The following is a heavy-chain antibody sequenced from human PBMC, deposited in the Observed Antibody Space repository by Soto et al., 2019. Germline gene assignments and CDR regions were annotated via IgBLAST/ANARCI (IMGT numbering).Heavy chain of an antibody. CDR3: ASYMEDGVVVAATKGSYFDY. CDR2: INPSGGST. J-gene: IGHJ4*02. CDR1: GYTFTSYY. Sequence: VASVKVSCKASGYTFTSYYMHWVRQAPGQGLERMGIINPSGGSTSYAQKFQGRVTMTRDTSTSTVYMELSSLRSEDTAVYYCASYMEDGVVVAATKGSYFDYWGQGTLVTVSS. V-gene: IGHV1-46*03. D-gene: IGHD2-15*01.